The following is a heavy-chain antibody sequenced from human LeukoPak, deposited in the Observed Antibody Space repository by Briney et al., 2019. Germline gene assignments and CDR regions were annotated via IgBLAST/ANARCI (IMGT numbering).Heavy chain of an antibody. CDR1: GFTFSSYA. D-gene: IGHD2-2*01. Sequence: GGSLRLSCAASGFTFSSYAMHWVRQAPGKGLEWVAVIPYDGSNKYYADSVKGRFTISRDNSKNTLYLQMNSLRAEDTAVYYCAREPVVPAANYYYYYGMDVWGQGTTVTVSS. CDR3: AREPVVPAANYYYYYGMDV. J-gene: IGHJ6*02. CDR2: IPYDGSNK. V-gene: IGHV3-30-3*01.